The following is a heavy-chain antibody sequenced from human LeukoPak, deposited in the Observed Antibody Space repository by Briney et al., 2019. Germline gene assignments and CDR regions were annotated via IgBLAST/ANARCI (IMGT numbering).Heavy chain of an antibody. CDR3: ATLKSGYCSLTSCLNYFDF. J-gene: IGHJ4*02. CDR1: GFTFSSYA. D-gene: IGHD2-2*03. Sequence: AGGSLRLSCAASGFTFSSYAMSWVRQAPGKGLEWVSAISGSGGSTYYADSVKGRFTISRDFSKNTLYLQMNSLRAEDTAVYYCATLKSGYCSLTSCLNYFDFWGQGKLVTVSS. V-gene: IGHV3-23*01. CDR2: ISGSGGST.